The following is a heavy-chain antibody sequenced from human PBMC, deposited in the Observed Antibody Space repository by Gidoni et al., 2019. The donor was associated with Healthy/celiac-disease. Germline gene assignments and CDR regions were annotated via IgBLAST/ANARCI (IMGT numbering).Heavy chain of an antibody. CDR3: TTERFTMIVVAGGDAFDI. Sequence: EVQLVESGGGLVKPGGSLRLSCAASGFTFSHAWMSWVRQAPGKGLEWVGRIKSKTDGGTTDYAAPVKGRFTISRDDSKNTLYLQMNSLKTEDTAVYYCTTERFTMIVVAGGDAFDIWGQGTMVTVSS. J-gene: IGHJ3*02. V-gene: IGHV3-15*01. CDR1: GFTFSHAW. CDR2: IKSKTDGGTT. D-gene: IGHD3-22*01.